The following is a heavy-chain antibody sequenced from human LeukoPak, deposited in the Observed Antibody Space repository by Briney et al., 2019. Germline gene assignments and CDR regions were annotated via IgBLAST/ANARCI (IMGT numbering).Heavy chain of an antibody. CDR2: ISYDGGKK. D-gene: IGHD6-19*01. V-gene: IGHV3-30*18. J-gene: IGHJ4*02. CDR1: GFTFSSYG. Sequence: PGGSLRLSCAASGFTFSSYGMHWVRQAPGKGLEWVATISYDGGKKNYAAAVQGRFTVSRDNPVNTLNLQMNSLRVEDTALYYCAKDGQAVGEYYFDYWGQGTLVTVSS. CDR3: AKDGQAVGEYYFDY.